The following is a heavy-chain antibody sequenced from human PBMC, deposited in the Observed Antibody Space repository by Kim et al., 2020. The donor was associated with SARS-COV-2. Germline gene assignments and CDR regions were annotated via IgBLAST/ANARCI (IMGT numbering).Heavy chain of an antibody. Sequence: ARFPISRDKSKNTLYLQMNSRRAEDTAVYYCARDTNTMVRGVIGSGYFDYWGQGTLVTVSS. CDR3: ARDTNTMVRGVIGSGYFDY. D-gene: IGHD3-10*01. V-gene: IGHV3-30*01. J-gene: IGHJ4*02.